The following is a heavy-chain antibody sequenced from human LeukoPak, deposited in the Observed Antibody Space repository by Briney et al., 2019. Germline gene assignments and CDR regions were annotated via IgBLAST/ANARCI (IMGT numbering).Heavy chain of an antibody. D-gene: IGHD4-11*01. J-gene: IGHJ5*02. CDR3: VRDPSNSGNWFDL. V-gene: IGHV3-74*01. CDR2: LGTDGTYT. Sequence: TGVPLRLSCAASVFNLRDYWMHWVRQAPGKGLVWVSRLGTDGTYTNYADSVTGRFTISRDNAKNTLYLQTDSLSAEDTSFYYCVRDPSNSGNWFDLWGQGTLVTVSS. CDR1: VFNLRDYW.